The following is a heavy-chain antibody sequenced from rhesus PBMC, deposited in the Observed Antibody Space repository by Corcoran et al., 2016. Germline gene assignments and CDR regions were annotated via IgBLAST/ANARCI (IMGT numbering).Heavy chain of an antibody. V-gene: IGHV4-57*02. Sequence: QLQLQESGPGMGKPSGTLAVACAGSGGSISSSNWWSWSRETQGKGLDWIGRNSGSGGSTSYNTPLNSRVTRSTDTSKNQFSLKLNSVTASDMAVYYCARREYYYSGSLWDYGLDSWGQVVVVTVSS. D-gene: IGHD3-16*01. J-gene: IGHJ6*01. CDR3: ARREYYYSGSLWDYGLDS. CDR1: GGSISSSNW. CDR2: NSGSGGST.